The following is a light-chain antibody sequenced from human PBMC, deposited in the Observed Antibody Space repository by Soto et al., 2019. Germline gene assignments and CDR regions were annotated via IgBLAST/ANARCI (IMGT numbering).Light chain of an antibody. CDR2: GAS. CDR3: QQYGSSPST. CDR1: QSVSSSY. J-gene: IGKJ2*02. Sequence: EIVLTQSPGILSLSPGERATLSCRASQSVSSSYLAWYQQKPGQAPRLPIYGASRRATGIPDRFSGSGSGTDFTLTISRLEPEDFAVYYCQQYGSSPSTFGQGTKLEIK. V-gene: IGKV3-20*01.